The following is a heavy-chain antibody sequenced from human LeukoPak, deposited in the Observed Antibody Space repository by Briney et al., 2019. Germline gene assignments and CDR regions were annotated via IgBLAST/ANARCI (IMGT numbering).Heavy chain of an antibody. CDR3: AKTDRTGALGRFRMRSDAFDI. D-gene: IGHD3-3*01. V-gene: IGHV3-74*01. Sequence: PGGSLRLSCAASGFTFSNYWMHWVRQAPGKGLEWVSRISPDGTTTAFADSVEGRFAISRDNSKNMLYLQMNSLRAEDTAVYYCAKTDRTGALGRFRMRSDAFDIWGQGTMVTVSS. J-gene: IGHJ3*02. CDR1: GFTFSNYW. CDR2: ISPDGTTT.